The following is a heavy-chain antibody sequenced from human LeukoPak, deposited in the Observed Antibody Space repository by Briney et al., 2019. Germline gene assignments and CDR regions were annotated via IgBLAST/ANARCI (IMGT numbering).Heavy chain of an antibody. J-gene: IGHJ6*03. CDR1: GGTFSSYA. CDR2: IIPIFGTA. CDR3: ARVWVVDPYYYYMDV. Sequence: ASVKVSCKASGGTFSSYAISWVRQAPGQGLEWMGGIIPIFGTANYAQKFQGRVTITADESTSTAYMELSSLRSEDTAVYYCARVWVVDPYYYYMDVRGKGTTVTVSS. V-gene: IGHV1-69*01. D-gene: IGHD2-15*01.